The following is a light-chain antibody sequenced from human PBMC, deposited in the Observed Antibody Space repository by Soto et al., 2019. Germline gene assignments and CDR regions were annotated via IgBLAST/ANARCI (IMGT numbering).Light chain of an antibody. CDR1: TGAVTSAHY. V-gene: IGLV7-46*01. CDR3: LVSYSGARV. Sequence: QAVVTQEPSLTVSPGGTVTLTCGSSTGAVTSAHYPFWFQQKPGQAPRTLIHDTTNKHSWTPARFSGSLLGDKAALTLSGAQPDDEAVYYCLVSYSGARVFGGGTKVTVL. J-gene: IGLJ3*02. CDR2: DTT.